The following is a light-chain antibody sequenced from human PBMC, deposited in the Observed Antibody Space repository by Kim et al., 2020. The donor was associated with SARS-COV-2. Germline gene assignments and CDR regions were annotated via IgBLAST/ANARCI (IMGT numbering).Light chain of an antibody. CDR1: QSVSYNY. Sequence: PGERATLSCRASQSVSYNYLAWYQQKPGQAPRLVIYAASSRATGIPDRFSGSGSGTDFIFTISRLEPEDFAVYYCQHYSDSPPWTFGQGTKVDIK. CDR3: QHYSDSPPWT. V-gene: IGKV3-20*01. CDR2: AAS. J-gene: IGKJ1*01.